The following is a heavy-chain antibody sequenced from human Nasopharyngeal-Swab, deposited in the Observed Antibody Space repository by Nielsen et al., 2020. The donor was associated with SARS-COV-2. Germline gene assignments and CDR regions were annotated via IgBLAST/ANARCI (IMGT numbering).Heavy chain of an antibody. Sequence: WVRQAPGRGLEWMGRINPNSGGTNYAQKFQGRVTMTRDTSISTAYMELSRLRSDDTAVYYCARVGPSGYYYGMDVWGQGTTVTVSS. V-gene: IGHV1-2*06. J-gene: IGHJ6*02. CDR3: ARVGPSGYYYGMDV. CDR2: INPNSGGT. D-gene: IGHD6-25*01.